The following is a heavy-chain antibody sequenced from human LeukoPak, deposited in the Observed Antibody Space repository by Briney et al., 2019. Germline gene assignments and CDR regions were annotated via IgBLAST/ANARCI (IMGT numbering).Heavy chain of an antibody. CDR2: IKQDGSEK. D-gene: IGHD5-18*01. Sequence: GGPLRLSCAASGFTFSSYWMTWIRQAPGKGLEWVANIKQDGSEKYYVDSVKGRFTISRDNAKNSLYLQMNSLRAEDTAVYYCARDTGGGYSCYDCWGQGTLVTVSS. CDR3: ARDTGGGYSCYDC. CDR1: GFTFSSYW. J-gene: IGHJ4*02. V-gene: IGHV3-7*01.